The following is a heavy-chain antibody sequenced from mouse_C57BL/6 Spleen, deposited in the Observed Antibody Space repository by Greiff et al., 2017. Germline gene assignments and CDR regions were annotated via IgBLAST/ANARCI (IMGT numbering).Heavy chain of an antibody. Sequence: QVQLQQSGAELVKPGASVKISCKASGYAFSSYWMNWVKQRPGKGLEWIGQIYPGDGDTNYNGKFKGKATLTADKSSSTAYMQLSSLTSEDSAVYFCARDLYYYGSLDYWGQGTTLTVSS. CDR2: IYPGDGDT. CDR1: GYAFSSYW. D-gene: IGHD1-1*01. V-gene: IGHV1-80*01. CDR3: ARDLYYYGSLDY. J-gene: IGHJ2*01.